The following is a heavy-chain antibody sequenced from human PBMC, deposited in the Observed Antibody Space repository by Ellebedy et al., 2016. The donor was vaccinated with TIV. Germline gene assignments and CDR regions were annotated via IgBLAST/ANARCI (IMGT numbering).Heavy chain of an antibody. J-gene: IGHJ4*02. CDR2: IRSSGGTT. CDR1: GFTFSDYS. Sequence: GGSLRLXXSASGFTFSDYSMLWVRQAPGKGLEYVSAIRSSGGTTYYADSVKGRFTISRDNSKNTLYLQMSSLRAEDTAVYYCAKSMFEDYSLTPNPYCFDYWGQGTLVTVSS. D-gene: IGHD4-11*01. V-gene: IGHV3-64D*06. CDR3: AKSMFEDYSLTPNPYCFDY.